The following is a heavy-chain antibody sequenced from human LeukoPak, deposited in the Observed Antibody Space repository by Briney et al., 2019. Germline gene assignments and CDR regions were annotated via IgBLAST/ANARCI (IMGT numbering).Heavy chain of an antibody. V-gene: IGHV1-8*01. CDR1: GYTSTSYD. J-gene: IGHJ6*02. Sequence: ASVKVSCKASGYTSTSYDINWVRQATGQGLEWMGWMNPNSGNTGYAQKFQGRVTMTRNTSISTAYMELSSLRSEDTAVYYCARATSPIYYYYYGMDVWGQGTTVTVSS. CDR2: MNPNSGNT. CDR3: ARATSPIYYYYYGMDV.